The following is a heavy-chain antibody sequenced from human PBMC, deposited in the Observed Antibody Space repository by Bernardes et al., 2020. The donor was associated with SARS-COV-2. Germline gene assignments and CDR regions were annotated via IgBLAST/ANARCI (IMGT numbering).Heavy chain of an antibody. Sequence: VGSLRLSCAASGFTLSDYWMTWVRQAPGKGLEWVANIKRDESEKNYVDSVKGRFTISRDNAKNSLSLQMNSLRAEDTAVYYCARGVGLDVWGQGTTVTVSS. CDR2: IKRDESEK. CDR3: ARGVGLDV. J-gene: IGHJ6*02. V-gene: IGHV3-7*01. CDR1: GFTLSDYW.